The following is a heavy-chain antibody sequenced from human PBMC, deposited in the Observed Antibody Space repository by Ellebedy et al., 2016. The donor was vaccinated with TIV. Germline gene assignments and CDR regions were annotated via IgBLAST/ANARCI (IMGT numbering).Heavy chain of an antibody. Sequence: MPGGSLRLSCAVYGGSFSGYYWSWIRQPPGKGLEWIGEVNHSGSTNCNPSLESRVTISGDTSRNQFSLKVTSVTAADTAVYYCARQKRSDRVTLMSFDTWGRGTLVTVSS. CDR3: ARQKRSDRVTLMSFDT. V-gene: IGHV4-34*01. CDR1: GGSFSGYY. CDR2: VNHSGST. D-gene: IGHD3-16*01. J-gene: IGHJ4*02.